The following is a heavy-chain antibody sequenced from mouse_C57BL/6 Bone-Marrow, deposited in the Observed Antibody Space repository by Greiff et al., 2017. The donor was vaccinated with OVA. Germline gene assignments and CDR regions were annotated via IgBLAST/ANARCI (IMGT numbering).Heavy chain of an antibody. CDR3: ARPLLLTTWFAY. Sequence: VQLQQSGPELVKPGASVKISCKASGYTFTDYYMNWVKQSHGKSLEWIGDINPNNGGTSYNQKFKGKATLTVDKSSSTAYMELRSLTSEDSAVYYCARPLLLTTWFAYWGQGTLVTVSA. CDR2: INPNNGGT. V-gene: IGHV1-26*01. J-gene: IGHJ3*01. CDR1: GYTFTDYY. D-gene: IGHD1-1*01.